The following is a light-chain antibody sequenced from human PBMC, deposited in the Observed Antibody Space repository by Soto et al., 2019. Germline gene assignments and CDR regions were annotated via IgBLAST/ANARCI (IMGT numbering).Light chain of an antibody. J-gene: IGKJ4*01. Sequence: EVLMTQSPAKLSLTPGERATLSFSTSQSVSTNLAWYQQKPGQAPRLLIYGASTRATGVPARFSGSGSGTEFTLTISTLQSEDFAGYYCQQYDNWPPLTFGGGTKVDIK. V-gene: IGKV3-15*01. CDR2: GAS. CDR3: QQYDNWPPLT. CDR1: QSVSTN.